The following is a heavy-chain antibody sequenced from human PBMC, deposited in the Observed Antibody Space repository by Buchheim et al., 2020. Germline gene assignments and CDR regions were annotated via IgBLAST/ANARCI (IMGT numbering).Heavy chain of an antibody. CDR3: ARGPYYYDSSGYYRHWFDP. CDR1: GGSISSSSYY. J-gene: IGHJ5*02. V-gene: IGHV4-39*01. D-gene: IGHD3-22*01. CDR2: IYYSGST. Sequence: QLQLQESGPGLVKPSETLSLTCTVSGGSISSSSYYWGWIRQPPGKGLEWIGSIYYSGSTYYNPSLKSRVTISVDTSKNQFSLKLSSVTAADTAVYYCARGPYYYDSSGYYRHWFDPWGQGTL.